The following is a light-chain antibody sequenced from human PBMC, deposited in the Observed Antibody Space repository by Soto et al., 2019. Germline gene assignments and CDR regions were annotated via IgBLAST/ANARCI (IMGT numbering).Light chain of an antibody. V-gene: IGKV1-39*01. CDR2: AAS. J-gene: IGKJ2*01. CDR3: QQSYCAPYT. Sequence: DIQMTQSPSSLSASVGDRVTITCRASQSIASYLNWYQQKPGKAPKILIYAASTLESGVPSRFRGSTSGADFTLTINILQPEDFATYYCQQSYCAPYTFGQGTKLES. CDR1: QSIASY.